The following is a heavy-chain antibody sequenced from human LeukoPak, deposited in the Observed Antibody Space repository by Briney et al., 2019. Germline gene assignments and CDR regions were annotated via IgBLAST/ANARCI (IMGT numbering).Heavy chain of an antibody. V-gene: IGHV3-21*01. CDR3: ATDVGYCSSTSCYTSAFDI. Sequence: GGSLRLSCAASGFTFSSYSMNWVRQAPGKGLEWVSSISSSSSYIYYADSVKGRFTISRDNAKNSLYLQMNSLRAEDTAVYYCATDVGYCSSTSCYTSAFDIWGQGTMVTVSS. J-gene: IGHJ3*02. CDR1: GFTFSSYS. CDR2: ISSSSSYI. D-gene: IGHD2-2*02.